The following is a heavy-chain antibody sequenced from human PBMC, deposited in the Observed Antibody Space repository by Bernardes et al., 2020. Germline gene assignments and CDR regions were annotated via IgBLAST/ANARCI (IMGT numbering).Heavy chain of an antibody. CDR3: ARAPVVAATRDYYYGMDV. D-gene: IGHD2-15*01. CDR2: IYYSGST. J-gene: IGHJ6*04. Sequence: SETLSLTCTVSGGSISSYYWSWIRQPPGKGLEWIGYIYYSGSTNYNPSLKSRVTISVDTSKNQFSLKLSSVTAADTAVYYWARAPVVAATRDYYYGMDVWGKGTTVNVSP. V-gene: IGHV4-59*01. CDR1: GGSISSYY.